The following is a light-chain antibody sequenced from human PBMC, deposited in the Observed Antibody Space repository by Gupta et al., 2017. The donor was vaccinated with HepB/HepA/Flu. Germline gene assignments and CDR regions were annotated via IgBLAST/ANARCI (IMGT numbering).Light chain of an antibody. CDR2: ATS. V-gene: IGKV1-39*01. CDR1: QSIVSY. J-gene: IGKJ2*01. CDR3: QQRYTTPYT. Sequence: DIQMTQSPSSLSASVGDRVTITCRASQSIVSYLNWYQQKPGKAPKVLIYATSNLQSGVSSRFSGCGSGTDFTLSIIRLQPEDFATYYCQQRYTTPYTFGQGTKMEIK.